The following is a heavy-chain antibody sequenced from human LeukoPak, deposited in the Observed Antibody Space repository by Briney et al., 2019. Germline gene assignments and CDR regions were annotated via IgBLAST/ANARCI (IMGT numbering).Heavy chain of an antibody. J-gene: IGHJ4*02. V-gene: IGHV4-59*01. Sequence: SETLSLTCAVSGGSISSYYWSWIRQPPGRGLEWIGSIHYSGSTSYNSSLKSRVTKSVDTSKNQFSLKLSSVTPADTAVYYCARQVYSSSWSYYFDYWGQGILVTVSS. D-gene: IGHD6-13*01. CDR2: IHYSGST. CDR1: GGSISSYY. CDR3: ARQVYSSSWSYYFDY.